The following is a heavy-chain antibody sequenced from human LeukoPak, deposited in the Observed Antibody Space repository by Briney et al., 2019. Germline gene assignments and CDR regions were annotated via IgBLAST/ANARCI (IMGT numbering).Heavy chain of an antibody. CDR1: GGTFSSYA. Sequence: SVKVSCKASGGTFSSYAISWVRQAPGQGLEWMGGIIPIFGTANYAQKFQGRVTITTDESTSTAYMELSSLRSEDTAVYYCARDRSGDFWSGYHNTVPFDPWGQGTLVTVSS. CDR2: IIPIFGTA. J-gene: IGHJ5*02. CDR3: ARDRSGDFWSGYHNTVPFDP. V-gene: IGHV1-69*05. D-gene: IGHD3-3*01.